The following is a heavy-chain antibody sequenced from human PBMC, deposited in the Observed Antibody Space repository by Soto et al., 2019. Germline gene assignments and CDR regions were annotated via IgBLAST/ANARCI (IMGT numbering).Heavy chain of an antibody. CDR2: ISGSGGST. Sequence: GGSLRLSCAASGFTFSSYAMSWVRQAPGKGLEWVSAISGSGGSTYYADSVKGRFTISRDNSKNTLYLQMNSLRAEDMAVYYCAKQVVGATPYYYYYMDVWGKGTTVTVSS. J-gene: IGHJ6*03. CDR1: GFTFSSYA. D-gene: IGHD1-26*01. CDR3: AKQVVGATPYYYYYMDV. V-gene: IGHV3-23*01.